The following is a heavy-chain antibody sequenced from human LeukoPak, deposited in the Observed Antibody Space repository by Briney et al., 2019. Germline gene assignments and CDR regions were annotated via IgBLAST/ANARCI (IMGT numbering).Heavy chain of an antibody. CDR1: GYTFTGYY. V-gene: IGHV1-2*02. CDR2: INPNSGGT. J-gene: IGHJ6*03. Sequence: ASVKASCKASGYTFTGYYMHWVRQAPGQGLEWMGWINPNSGGTNYAQKFQGRVTMTRDTSISTAYMELSRLRSDDTAVYYCARDSSGWLRYYYYYMDVWGKGTTVTVSS. D-gene: IGHD6-19*01. CDR3: ARDSSGWLRYYYYYMDV.